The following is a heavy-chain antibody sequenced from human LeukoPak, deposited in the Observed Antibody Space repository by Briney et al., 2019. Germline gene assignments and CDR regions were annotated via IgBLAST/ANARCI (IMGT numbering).Heavy chain of an antibody. CDR3: VSPRGFSYGYFDY. CDR1: GGSISSSAY. J-gene: IGHJ4*02. D-gene: IGHD5-18*01. Sequence: SETLSLTCTVSGGSISSSAYWGWIRQPPEKGLEWIGSIYYSKNTYYNPSLKSRVTISADTSKNQFSLTLGSVSATDTAVYYCVSPRGFSYGYFDYWGQGTLVTVSS. V-gene: IGHV4-39*01. CDR2: IYYSKNT.